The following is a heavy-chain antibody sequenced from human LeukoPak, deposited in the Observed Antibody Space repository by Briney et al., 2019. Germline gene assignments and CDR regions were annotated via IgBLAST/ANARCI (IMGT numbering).Heavy chain of an antibody. V-gene: IGHV3-48*03. CDR3: AELGITMIGGV. Sequence: GGSLRLSCAASGFTFSSYEMNWVRQAPGKGLEWVSYISSSGSTIYYADSVKGRFTTSRDNAKNSLYLQMNSLRAEDTAVYCCAELGITMIGGVWGKGTTVTISS. CDR1: GFTFSSYE. D-gene: IGHD3-10*02. CDR2: ISSSGSTI. J-gene: IGHJ6*04.